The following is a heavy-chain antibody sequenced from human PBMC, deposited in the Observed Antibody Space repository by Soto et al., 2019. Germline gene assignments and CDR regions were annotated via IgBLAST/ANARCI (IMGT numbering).Heavy chain of an antibody. CDR1: GFTFTSSA. D-gene: IGHD3-22*01. CDR3: TSQGGYDISSYYYGYYYYGMDV. Sequence: ASVKVSCKASGFTFTSSAVQWVRQARGQRLEWIGWIVVGSGITNYAQKFQERVTITRDMSTSTAYMELSSLRSEDTAVYYCTSQGGYDISSYYYGYYYYGMDVWG. J-gene: IGHJ6*02. CDR2: IVVGSGIT. V-gene: IGHV1-58*01.